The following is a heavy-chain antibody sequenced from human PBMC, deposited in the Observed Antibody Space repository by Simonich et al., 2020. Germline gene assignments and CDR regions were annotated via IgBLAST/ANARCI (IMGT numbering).Heavy chain of an antibody. CDR2: ISYDGSNK. J-gene: IGHJ4*02. CDR3: ARDLGSSYYFDY. CDR1: GFTFSSYA. Sequence: GGGVVQPGRSLRLSCAASGFTFSSYAMHWDRQAPGKGLEWVAVISYDGSNKYYADSVKGRFTISRDNSKKTLYLQMNSLRAEDTAVYYCARDLGSSYYFDYWGQGTLVTVSS. V-gene: IGHV3-30*07. D-gene: IGHD6-6*01.